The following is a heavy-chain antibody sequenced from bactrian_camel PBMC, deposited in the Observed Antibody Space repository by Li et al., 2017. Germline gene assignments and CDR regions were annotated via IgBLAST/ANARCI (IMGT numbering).Heavy chain of an antibody. CDR1: GFPFSNPD. D-gene: IGHD3*01. Sequence: VQLVESGGGLVQPGGSLRLSCAASGFPFSNPDMSWVRQVPGKGFEWVSSINRDGGSAIYADSVQGRFTISQDGAKNTLYLHMNNLKPEDTAMYHCAASGGQLGRWCYEFPVNWVSWLYNWGQGTQVTVS. CDR3: AASGGQLGRWCYEFPVNWVSWLYN. CDR2: INRDGGSA. V-gene: IGHV3S40*01. J-gene: IGHJ4*01.